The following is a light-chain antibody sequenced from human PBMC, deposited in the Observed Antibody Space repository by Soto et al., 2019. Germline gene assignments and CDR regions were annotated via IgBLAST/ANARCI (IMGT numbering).Light chain of an antibody. J-gene: IGKJ4*01. CDR3: QQYYSTPLT. V-gene: IGKV4-1*01. CDR2: WAS. CDR1: RSVFYSSNNKNY. Sequence: DIVMTQSPDSPALSLGERATIDCKSSRSVFYSSNNKNYLAWYQKKPGQPPKILFYWASTRASGVPDRFSGSGSGTDFTLTISSLQAEDVAVYYCQQYYSTPLTFGGGTKVDIK.